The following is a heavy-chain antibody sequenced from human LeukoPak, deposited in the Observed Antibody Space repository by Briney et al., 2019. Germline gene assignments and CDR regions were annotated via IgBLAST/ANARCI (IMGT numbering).Heavy chain of an antibody. J-gene: IGHJ4*02. D-gene: IGHD3-3*01. Sequence: PGGSLRLSCAASGFSFSTYAMHWVRQAPGKGLEWVAFIWYDGRNKYYADSVKGRFTISRDNSQNTLYLQMNSLRAEDTAVYYCAKVHDFWSGYADYWGQGTLVTVSS. V-gene: IGHV3-30*02. CDR2: IWYDGRNK. CDR3: AKVHDFWSGYADY. CDR1: GFSFSTYA.